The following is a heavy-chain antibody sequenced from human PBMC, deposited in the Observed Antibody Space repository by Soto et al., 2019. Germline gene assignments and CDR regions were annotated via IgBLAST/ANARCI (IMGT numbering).Heavy chain of an antibody. CDR1: GGSISSYY. Sequence: PSETLSLTCAVSGGSISSYYWSWIRQPPGKGLELIGYVFYSGSTSYSPSLKSRVTISLDTSKNRFSLKLNSVTAADTAVYYCVRAESGYSFDYWGQGTLVTVSS. CDR2: VFYSGST. D-gene: IGHD3-9*01. CDR3: VRAESGYSFDY. V-gene: IGHV4-59*01. J-gene: IGHJ4*02.